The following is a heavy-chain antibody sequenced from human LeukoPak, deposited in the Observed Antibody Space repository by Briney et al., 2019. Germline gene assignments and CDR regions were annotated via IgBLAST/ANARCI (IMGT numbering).Heavy chain of an antibody. CDR1: GGSISSSSYY. J-gene: IGHJ3*01. CDR3: ARASGSYLGL. Sequence: SETLSLTCTVSGGSISSSSYYWGWIRQPPGKGLEWIGSIYYSGSTYYNPSLKSRVTISVDTSKNQFSLKLSSVTAADTAVYYCARASGSYLGLWGQGTMVTVSS. V-gene: IGHV4-39*07. CDR2: IYYSGST. D-gene: IGHD1-26*01.